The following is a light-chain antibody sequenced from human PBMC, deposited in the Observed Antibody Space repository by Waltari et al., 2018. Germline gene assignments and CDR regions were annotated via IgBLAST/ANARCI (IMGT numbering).Light chain of an antibody. J-gene: IGKJ3*01. CDR1: QSLLSNADNKNY. V-gene: IGKV4-1*01. Sequence: DIVMTQSPDSLAVSLGERAPIKCKSSQSLLSNADNKNYLAWFQQKPGQPPKLLIYWAFIRESGVPDRFSGGGSGTDFTLTISNLQAEDVAVYYCQQHYGSPLTFGPGTRVDIK. CDR3: QQHYGSPLT. CDR2: WAF.